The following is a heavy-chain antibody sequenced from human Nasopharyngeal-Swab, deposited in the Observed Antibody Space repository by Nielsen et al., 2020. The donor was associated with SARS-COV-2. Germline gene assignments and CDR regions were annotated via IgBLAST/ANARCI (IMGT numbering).Heavy chain of an antibody. CDR2: ISSSGSTI. J-gene: IGHJ4*02. D-gene: IGHD1-26*01. CDR3: AREIWSGSFLDY. Sequence: GESLKISCAASGFTFSDYYMSWIRQAPGKGLEWVSYISSSGSTIYYADSVKGRFTISRDNAKNSLYLQMNRLRAEDTAVYYCAREIWSGSFLDYWGQGTLVTVSS. V-gene: IGHV3-11*01. CDR1: GFTFSDYY.